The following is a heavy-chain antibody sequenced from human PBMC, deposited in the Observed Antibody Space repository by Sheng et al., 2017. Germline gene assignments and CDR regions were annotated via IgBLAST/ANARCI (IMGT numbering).Heavy chain of an antibody. D-gene: IGHD3-10*01. V-gene: IGHV3-53*01. CDR1: GLTVSYNY. J-gene: IGHJ4*02. CDR3: ARDRGSEAGFDY. CDR2: IYSGGNT. Sequence: EVQLVESGGGLIQPGGSLRLSCAASGLTVSYNYMSWVRQAPGKGLEWVSVIYSGGNTYYTDSVKGRFTISRDNSKNTVHLQMNSLRAEYTAVYYCARDRGSEAGFDYWGQGTLVTVSS.